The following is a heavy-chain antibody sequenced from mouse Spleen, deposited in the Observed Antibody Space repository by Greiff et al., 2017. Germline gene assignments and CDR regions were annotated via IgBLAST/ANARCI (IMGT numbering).Heavy chain of an antibody. CDR2: ISSGSSTI. Sequence: EVKVVESGGGLVKPGGSLKLSCAASGFTFSDYGMHWVRQAPEKGLEWVAYISSGSSTIYYADTVKGRFTISRDNAKNTLFLQMTSLRSEDTAMYYCAIWLRYYFDYWGQGTTLTVSS. CDR3: AIWLRYYFDY. D-gene: IGHD2-2*01. V-gene: IGHV5-17*01. J-gene: IGHJ2*01. CDR1: GFTFSDYG.